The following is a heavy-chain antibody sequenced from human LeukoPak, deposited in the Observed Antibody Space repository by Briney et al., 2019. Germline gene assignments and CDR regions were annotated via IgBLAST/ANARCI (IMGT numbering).Heavy chain of an antibody. Sequence: PGGSLRLSCAASGFTFSSYAMSWVRQAPGKGLERVSAISGSGGSTYYADSVKGRFTISRDNSKNTLYLQMNSLGAEDTAVYYCAKARYAARNYYYGMDVWGQGTTVTVSS. V-gene: IGHV3-23*01. CDR3: AKARYAARNYYYGMDV. CDR2: ISGSGGST. D-gene: IGHD6-6*01. J-gene: IGHJ6*02. CDR1: GFTFSSYA.